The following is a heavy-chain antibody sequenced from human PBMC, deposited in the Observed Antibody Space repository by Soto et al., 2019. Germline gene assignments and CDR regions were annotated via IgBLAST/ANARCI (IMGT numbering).Heavy chain of an antibody. J-gene: IGHJ4*02. D-gene: IGHD3-9*01. CDR3: ARFQGGSRYFDY. Sequence: PSETLSLTCTVSGNSISSGDYYWCWIRHSPGKGLEFIGYIYYSGSTFYNPSLKRRVTISVDTSKNQFSLNLSSVPAADTAVYYCARFQGGSRYFDYWGQGTVVTASS. V-gene: IGHV4-30-4*01. CDR1: GNSISSGDYY. CDR2: IYYSGST.